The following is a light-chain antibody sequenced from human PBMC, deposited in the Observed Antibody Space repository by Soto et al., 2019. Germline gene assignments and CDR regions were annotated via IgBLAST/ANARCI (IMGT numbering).Light chain of an antibody. CDR1: KLGDKY. V-gene: IGLV3-1*01. CDR2: QDT. Sequence: SYELTQPPSVSVSPGQTASITCSGDKLGDKYACWYQQKSGQSPVLVIYQDTKRPSGIPERFSGSNTGNTATLTISGTQAMDEADYYCQAWDSSAWVFGGGTKLTVL. J-gene: IGLJ2*01. CDR3: QAWDSSAWV.